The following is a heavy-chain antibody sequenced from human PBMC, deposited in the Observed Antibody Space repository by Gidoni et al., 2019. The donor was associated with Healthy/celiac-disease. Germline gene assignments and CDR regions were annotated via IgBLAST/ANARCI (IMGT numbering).Heavy chain of an antibody. CDR3: ASPLYSSGWYPDAFDI. Sequence: QVQLVQSGAEVKKPGASVTVSCKASGYTFTSYYMHWVRQAPGQGLEWMGIINPSGGSTSYAQKFQGRVTMTRDTSTSTVYMELSSLRSEDTAVYYCASPLYSSGWYPDAFDIWGQGTMVTVSS. J-gene: IGHJ3*02. V-gene: IGHV1-46*01. CDR2: INPSGGST. CDR1: GYTFTSYY. D-gene: IGHD6-19*01.